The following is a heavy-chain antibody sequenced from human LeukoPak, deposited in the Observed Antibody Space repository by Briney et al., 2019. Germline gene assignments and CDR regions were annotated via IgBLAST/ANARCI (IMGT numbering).Heavy chain of an antibody. Sequence: ASVKVSCKASGYTFTNYAMNWVRQAPGQGLEWMGWINTNTGRPTYAQDFTGRFVFSLDTSISTAYLQISSLKAEDTAVYYCARDGYYDSSGYYPEHFDYWGQGTLVTVSS. D-gene: IGHD3-22*01. CDR2: INTNTGRP. CDR1: GYTFTNYA. J-gene: IGHJ4*02. V-gene: IGHV7-4-1*02. CDR3: ARDGYYDSSGYYPEHFDY.